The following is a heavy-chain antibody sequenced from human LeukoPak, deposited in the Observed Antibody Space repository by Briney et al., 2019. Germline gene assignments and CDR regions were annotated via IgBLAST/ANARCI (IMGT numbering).Heavy chain of an antibody. D-gene: IGHD1-26*01. Sequence: GGSLRLSCAASGFTFSSYAMHWVRQAPGKGLEWVAAISYDGSNKNYADSVKGRFTISRDNSKNTLYLQMNSLRAEDTALYYCAKDLIVGATIRVFDYWGQGTLVTVSS. CDR2: ISYDGSNK. J-gene: IGHJ4*02. CDR3: AKDLIVGATIRVFDY. V-gene: IGHV3-30*04. CDR1: GFTFSSYA.